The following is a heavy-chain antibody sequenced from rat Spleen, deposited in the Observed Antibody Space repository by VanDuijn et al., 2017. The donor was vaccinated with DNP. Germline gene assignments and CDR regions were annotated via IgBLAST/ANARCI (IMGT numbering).Heavy chain of an antibody. Sequence: EVQLVESGGGPVQPGRSLKLSCVASGFIFSNYWMTWIRQAPGKGLEWVASISTGDSTYYSDSVKGRFTISRDNAQSTLYLQMDSLRSEDTATYYCARHTLGINPYFDYWGQGVMVTVSS. J-gene: IGHJ2*01. CDR1: GFIFSNYW. D-gene: IGHD1-9*01. V-gene: IGHV5-31*01. CDR2: ISTGDST. CDR3: ARHTLGINPYFDY.